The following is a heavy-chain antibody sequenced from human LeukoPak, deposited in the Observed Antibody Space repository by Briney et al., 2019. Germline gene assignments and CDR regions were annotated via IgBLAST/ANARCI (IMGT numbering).Heavy chain of an antibody. V-gene: IGHV4-59*01. D-gene: IGHD3-10*01. Sequence: SETLSLTCTVSGGSISSYYWSWIRQPPGKGLEWIGYIYYSGSTNYNPSLKSRVTISVDTSKNQFSLKLRFVTAADTAVYYCARGDMVRMYAYYYYYYMDVWGKGTTVTISS. CDR3: ARGDMVRMYAYYYYYYMDV. CDR2: IYYSGST. CDR1: GGSISSYY. J-gene: IGHJ6*03.